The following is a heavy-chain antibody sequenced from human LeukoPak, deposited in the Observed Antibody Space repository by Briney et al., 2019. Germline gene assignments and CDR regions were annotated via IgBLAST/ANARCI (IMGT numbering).Heavy chain of an antibody. Sequence: PSETLSLTCTVSGGSVSSSGYYWSWIRQPPGKGLEWIGYIYYSGSTNYNPSLKSRVTISVDTSKNQFSLKLSSVTAADTAVYYCAGDPFFGDYGSGMPWGQGTLGTVSS. CDR2: IYYSGST. CDR1: GGSVSSSGYY. J-gene: IGHJ5*02. D-gene: IGHD3-10*01. CDR3: AGDPFFGDYGSGMP. V-gene: IGHV4-61*08.